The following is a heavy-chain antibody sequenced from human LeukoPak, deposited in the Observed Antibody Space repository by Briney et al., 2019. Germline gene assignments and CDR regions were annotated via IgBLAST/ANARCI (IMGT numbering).Heavy chain of an antibody. CDR3: ARDKRSSGWIYNWFDP. CDR1: GGSINSGSYY. D-gene: IGHD6-19*01. J-gene: IGHJ5*02. V-gene: IGHV4-39*07. Sequence: SETPSLTCTVSGGSINSGSYYWGWIRQPPGKGLEWIGSIYYSGSTYYDPSLKSRVTISVDTSKNQFSLKLSSVTASDTAVYYCARDKRSSGWIYNWFDPWGQGTLVTVSS. CDR2: IYYSGST.